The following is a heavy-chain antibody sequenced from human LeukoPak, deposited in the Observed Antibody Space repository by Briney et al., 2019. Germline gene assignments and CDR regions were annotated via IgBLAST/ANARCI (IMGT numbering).Heavy chain of an antibody. V-gene: IGHV3-48*04. CDR2: ISSSSSTI. Sequence: GGSLRLSCAASGFTFSSYSMNWVRQAPGKGLEWVSYISSSSSTIYYADSVKGRFTISRDNAKNSLYLQMNSLRAEDTAVYYCARDWLTSGGYYFDYWGQGTLVTVSS. J-gene: IGHJ4*02. CDR3: ARDWLTSGGYYFDY. CDR1: GFTFSSYS. D-gene: IGHD1-26*01.